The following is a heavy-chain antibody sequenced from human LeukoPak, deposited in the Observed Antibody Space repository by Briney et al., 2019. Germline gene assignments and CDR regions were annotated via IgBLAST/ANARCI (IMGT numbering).Heavy chain of an antibody. CDR3: ARGNTAAAGIFDC. CDR1: GFPFSSYW. V-gene: IGHV3-7*04. Sequence: TGGSRRLSCTASGFPFSSYWMHWVRQAPGKGLEWVADIKQDGSEKYSEDSVKGRFTISRDNAKNSLFLQMNSLRVEDTAVYYCARGNTAAAGIFDCWGRGTLVTVSS. CDR2: IKQDGSEK. J-gene: IGHJ4*02. D-gene: IGHD6-13*01.